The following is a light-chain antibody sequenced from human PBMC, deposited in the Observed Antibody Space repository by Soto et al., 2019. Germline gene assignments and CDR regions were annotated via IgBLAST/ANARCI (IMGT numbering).Light chain of an antibody. CDR2: DAS. V-gene: IGKV3-15*01. J-gene: IGKJ4*01. Sequence: EIGMTQSPATLSVSPGEGATLSCKASQNVYNNLAWYQQRPGQPPRLLIYDASTRATGISARFSGSGYGTEFTLTISSLQSEDFAVYFCQQCRNWPLTFGGGTKV. CDR3: QQCRNWPLT. CDR1: QNVYNN.